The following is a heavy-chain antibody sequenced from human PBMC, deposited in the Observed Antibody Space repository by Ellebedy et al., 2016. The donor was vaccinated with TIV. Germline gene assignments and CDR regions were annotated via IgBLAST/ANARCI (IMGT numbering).Heavy chain of an antibody. D-gene: IGHD3-10*01. CDR1: GLTFNTYV. CDR2: ITGSGDNT. J-gene: IGHJ6*04. Sequence: GESLKISXVASGLTFNTYVLSWVRQAPGKGLEWVSAITGSGDNTYYADSVKGRFTISRDNSKNTLYVQMDSLRTEDTAVYHCAKDRYGSGSYSTGMDVWGEGTTVTVSS. CDR3: AKDRYGSGSYSTGMDV. V-gene: IGHV3-23*01.